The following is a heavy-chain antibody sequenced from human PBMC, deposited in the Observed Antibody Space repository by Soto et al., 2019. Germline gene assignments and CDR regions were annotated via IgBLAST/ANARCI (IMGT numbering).Heavy chain of an antibody. Sequence: EVQLVESGGGLVKPGGPLRLSCAASGFTFSSYSMNWVRQAPGKGLEWVSSINEDSTYIYYAGSVRGRFTISRDNAEDSVYLQMNSLRAEDTAVYYCVRDFGRYFRTGYMDVWGDGATVTVSS. CDR1: GFTFSSYS. D-gene: IGHD3-9*01. J-gene: IGHJ6*03. V-gene: IGHV3-21*02. CDR2: INEDSTYI. CDR3: VRDFGRYFRTGYMDV.